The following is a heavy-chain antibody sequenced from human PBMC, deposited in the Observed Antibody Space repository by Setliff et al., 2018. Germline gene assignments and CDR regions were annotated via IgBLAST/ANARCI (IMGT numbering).Heavy chain of an antibody. Sequence: PGGSLRLSCTPSGFSFNTFGLHWVRQAPGKGLEWVSAISGSGGTRYYVDAVKGRFTISRDNSKNTVYLQMNSLRGEDTAVYYCAKDPNYYYYMDVWGKGTTVTVSS. CDR3: AKDPNYYYYMDV. V-gene: IGHV3-23*01. CDR1: GFSFNTFG. CDR2: ISGSGGTR. J-gene: IGHJ6*03.